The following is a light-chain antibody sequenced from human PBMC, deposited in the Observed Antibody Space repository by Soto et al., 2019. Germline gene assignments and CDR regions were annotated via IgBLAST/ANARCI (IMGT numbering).Light chain of an antibody. J-gene: IGKJ2*01. CDR3: QQYKSPPHT. V-gene: IGKV1-5*01. Sequence: DIQMTQSPSTLSASVGDRVTITCRVSQSISTLLAWYQQKPGKAPKLLIYDASSLESGDPARFSGSGSGTEFTLAISSLQSDDFATYYCQQYKSPPHTFGQGTRLEIK. CDR1: QSISTL. CDR2: DAS.